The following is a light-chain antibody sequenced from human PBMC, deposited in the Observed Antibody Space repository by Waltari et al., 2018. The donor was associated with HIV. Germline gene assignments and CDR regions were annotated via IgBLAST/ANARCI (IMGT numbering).Light chain of an antibody. V-gene: IGKV3-15*01. CDR3: QRYNTWPPVAT. CDR1: QSVGNS. Sequence: EIVMTQSPATLSVSPGERATLSCRASQSVGNSLAWYQQKPGQARRLLIYGASTRATGIPARFSGSGSGTEFTLTISSLQSEDFAVYYCQRYNTWPPVATFGQGTKLDIK. J-gene: IGKJ2*01. CDR2: GAS.